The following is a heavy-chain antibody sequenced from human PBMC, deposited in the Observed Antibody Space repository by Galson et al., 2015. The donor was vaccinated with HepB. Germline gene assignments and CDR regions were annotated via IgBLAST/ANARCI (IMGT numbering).Heavy chain of an antibody. CDR1: GFTFSSYG. Sequence: SLRLSCAASGFTFSSYGMHWVRQAPGKGLEWVAVISYDGSNKYYADSVKGRFTISRDNSKNTLYLQMNSLRAEDTAVYYCAKDRLDYYDSLMDVWGKGTTVTVSS. V-gene: IGHV3-30*18. CDR2: ISYDGSNK. D-gene: IGHD3-22*01. CDR3: AKDRLDYYDSLMDV. J-gene: IGHJ6*03.